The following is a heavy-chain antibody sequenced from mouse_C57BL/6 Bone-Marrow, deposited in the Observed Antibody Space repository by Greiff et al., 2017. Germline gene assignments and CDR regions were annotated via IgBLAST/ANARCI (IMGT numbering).Heavy chain of an antibody. D-gene: IGHD1-1*01. Sequence: VQLQQSGAELVRPGTSVKMSCKASGYTFTNYWIGWAKQRPGHGLEWIGDIYPGGGYTNYNEKFKGKATLTADKSSSTAYMQFSSLTSEDSAIYYCARVPYYGSSHWYFDVWGTGTTVTVSS. CDR2: IYPGGGYT. J-gene: IGHJ1*03. V-gene: IGHV1-63*01. CDR1: GYTFTNYW. CDR3: ARVPYYGSSHWYFDV.